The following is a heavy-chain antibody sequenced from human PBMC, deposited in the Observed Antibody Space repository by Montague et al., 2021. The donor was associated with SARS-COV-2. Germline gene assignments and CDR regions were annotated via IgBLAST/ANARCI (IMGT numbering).Heavy chain of an antibody. CDR2: IYASGST. Sequence: TRSLTCTVSGGYISSGSYYWSWLRQPAGRGMEWIGRIYASGSTKYNPSLKSRVTISVDTSKNQFSLKVSSVTAADTAVYYCARDLSSSWSYWFDPWGQGTLVTVSS. J-gene: IGHJ5*02. D-gene: IGHD6-13*01. CDR3: ARDLSSSWSYWFDP. CDR1: GGYISSGSYY. V-gene: IGHV4-61*02.